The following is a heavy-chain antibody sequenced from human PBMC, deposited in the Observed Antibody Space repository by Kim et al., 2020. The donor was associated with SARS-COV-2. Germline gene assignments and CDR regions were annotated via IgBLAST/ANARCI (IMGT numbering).Heavy chain of an antibody. D-gene: IGHD6-13*01. J-gene: IGHJ5*02. CDR1: GYTFTGYY. Sequence: ASVKVSCKASGYTFTGYYMHWVRQAPGQGLEWMGWINPNSGGTKYAQKFQGRVTMTRDTSISTAYMELSRLRSDDTAVYYCARLRRVSRNNWFDPWGQGTLFTVSS. CDR2: INPNSGGT. CDR3: ARLRRVSRNNWFDP. V-gene: IGHV1-2*02.